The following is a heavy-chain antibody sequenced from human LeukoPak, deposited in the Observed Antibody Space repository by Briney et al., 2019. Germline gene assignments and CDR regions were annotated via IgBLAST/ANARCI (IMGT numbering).Heavy chain of an antibody. CDR1: DGSISGYY. D-gene: IGHD3-3*01. Sequence: PSETLSLTCSVSDGSISGYYWSWIRQPPGKGLEWIGDMYYSGSTNYNPSLKSRVIISVDTSKNQFSLKLSSVTTAGTAVYYCARGTVFGVATNWFDPWGQGTLVTVSS. J-gene: IGHJ5*02. V-gene: IGHV4-59*01. CDR3: ARGTVFGVATNWFDP. CDR2: MYYSGST.